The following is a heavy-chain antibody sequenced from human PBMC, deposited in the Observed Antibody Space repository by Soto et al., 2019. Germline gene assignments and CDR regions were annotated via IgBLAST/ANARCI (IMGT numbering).Heavy chain of an antibody. J-gene: IGHJ5*02. CDR3: ARGIATGQLDP. Sequence: WASVKVSCKASGYTFTIYTMNWVRQAPGQRLEWMGWINPDNGNTKSSQKFQDRVIITRDTSASTAYMDLSSLRSEDTAVYYCARGIATGQLDPWGQGTLVTVSS. V-gene: IGHV1-3*01. CDR2: INPDNGNT. D-gene: IGHD2-15*01. CDR1: GYTFTIYT.